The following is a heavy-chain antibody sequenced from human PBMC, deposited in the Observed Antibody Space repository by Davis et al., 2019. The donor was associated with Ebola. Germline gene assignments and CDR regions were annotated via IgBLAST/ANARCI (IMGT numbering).Heavy chain of an antibody. V-gene: IGHV3-30*04. J-gene: IGHJ4*02. D-gene: IGHD5-18*01. CDR2: ISYDGSNK. CDR1: GFTFSSYA. Sequence: GESLKISCAASGFTFSSYAMHWVRQAPGKGLEWVAVISYDGSNKYYADSVKGRFTISRDNAKNSLYLQMNSLRDEDTAVYYCARKTADWGQGTLVTVSS. CDR3: ARKTAD.